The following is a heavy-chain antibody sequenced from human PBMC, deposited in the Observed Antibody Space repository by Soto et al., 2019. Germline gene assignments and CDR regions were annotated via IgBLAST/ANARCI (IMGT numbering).Heavy chain of an antibody. CDR1: GFTFSDYY. D-gene: IGHD6-6*01. CDR2: ISSSGSTI. J-gene: IGHJ3*02. CDR3: ARDRGREVRLMNAFDI. V-gene: IGHV3-11*01. Sequence: GGSLRLSCAASGFTFSDYYMSWIRQAPGKGLEWVSYISSSGSTIYYADSVKGRFTISRDNAKNTLYLQMNSLRAEDTAVYYCARDRGREVRLMNAFDIWGQGTMVTVSS.